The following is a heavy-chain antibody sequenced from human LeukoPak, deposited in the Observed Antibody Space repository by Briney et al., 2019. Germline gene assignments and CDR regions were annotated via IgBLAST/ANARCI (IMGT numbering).Heavy chain of an antibody. D-gene: IGHD3-10*01. CDR2: IYPGDSDT. V-gene: IGHV5-51*01. CDR3: ARSAVRGVIRGPLDY. CDR1: GFSFTSYW. Sequence: GESLKISSKGSGFSFTSYWMGWVRQMPGKGLEWMGIIYPGDSDTRYSLSFQGQVTISADKSISTAYLQWSSLKASDTAMYYCARSAVRGVIRGPLDYWGQGTLVTVSS. J-gene: IGHJ4*02.